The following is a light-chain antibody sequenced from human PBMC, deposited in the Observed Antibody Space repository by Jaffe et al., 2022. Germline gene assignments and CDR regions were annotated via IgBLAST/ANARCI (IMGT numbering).Light chain of an antibody. CDR1: QGIADD. CDR2: GAS. V-gene: IGKV1-6*01. Sequence: AIQMTQSPSSLSASLGDRVTITCRASQGIADDLGWYQQKPGKAPKLLIYGASRLQTGVPSRFSGSGSGTDFTLTISSLQPEDFATYYCLHDYIYPLTFGGGTKVEIK. J-gene: IGKJ4*01. CDR3: LHDYIYPLT.